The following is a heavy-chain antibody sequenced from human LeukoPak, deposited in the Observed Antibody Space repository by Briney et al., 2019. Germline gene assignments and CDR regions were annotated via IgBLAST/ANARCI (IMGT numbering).Heavy chain of an antibody. Sequence: GGSLRLSCAASGFTFSSYAMHWVRQAPGKGLEWVALIPYDGSNKYYADSVKGRFTISRDNSKNTLYLQMNSLRAEDTAVYYCAKPRLRYFDWLSSLDYWGQGTLVTVSS. CDR2: IPYDGSNK. J-gene: IGHJ4*02. D-gene: IGHD3-9*01. CDR3: AKPRLRYFDWLSSLDY. CDR1: GFTFSSYA. V-gene: IGHV3-30*04.